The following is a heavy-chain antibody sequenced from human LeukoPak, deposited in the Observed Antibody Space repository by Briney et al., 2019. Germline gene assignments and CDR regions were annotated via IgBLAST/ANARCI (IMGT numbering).Heavy chain of an antibody. CDR1: GGTFSSYG. Sequence: ASVKVSCKASGGTFSSYGISWVRLAPGQGLEWMGGIIPIFGTANYAQKLQGRVTMTTDTSTSTAYMELRSLRSDDTAVYYCARAPFTIFGVVIKSGWFDPWGQGTLVTVSS. V-gene: IGHV1-69*05. D-gene: IGHD3-3*01. CDR3: ARAPFTIFGVVIKSGWFDP. CDR2: IIPIFGTA. J-gene: IGHJ5*02.